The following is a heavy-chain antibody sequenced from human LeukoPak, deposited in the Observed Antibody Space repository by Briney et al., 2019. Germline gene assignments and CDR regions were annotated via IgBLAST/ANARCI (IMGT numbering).Heavy chain of an antibody. Sequence: ALVKVSCKASGGTFSSYAISWVRQAPGQGLEWMGRIIPIFGTANYAQKFQGRVTITTDESTSTAYMELSSLRSEDTAVYYCARDSRAPMISDYWGQGTLVTVSS. J-gene: IGHJ4*02. D-gene: IGHD3/OR15-3a*01. V-gene: IGHV1-69*05. CDR3: ARDSRAPMISDY. CDR1: GGTFSSYA. CDR2: IIPIFGTA.